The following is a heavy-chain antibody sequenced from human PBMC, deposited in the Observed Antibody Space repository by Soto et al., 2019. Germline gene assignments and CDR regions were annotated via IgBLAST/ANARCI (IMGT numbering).Heavy chain of an antibody. CDR1: GGSFSCYY. CDR3: ARGLEVPAAILNDY. J-gene: IGHJ4*02. CDR2: INHSGST. V-gene: IGHV4-34*01. Sequence: SETLSLTCAVYGGSFSCYYWSWIRQPPGKGLEWIGEINHSGSTNYNPSLKSRVTISVDTSKNQFSLKLSSVTAADTAVYYCARGLEVPAAILNDYWGQGTLVTVSS. D-gene: IGHD2-2*01.